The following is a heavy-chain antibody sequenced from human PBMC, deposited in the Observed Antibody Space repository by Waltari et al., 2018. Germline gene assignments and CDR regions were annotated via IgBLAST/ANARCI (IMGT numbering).Heavy chain of an antibody. CDR2: MNRDGSET. CDR3: ARLSSSWNEKGAFDI. J-gene: IGHJ3*02. CDR1: GFTLSRLC. V-gene: IGHV3-7*01. Sequence: EVQLVESGGGLVQPGGSLCISCGGTGFTLSRLCMSWVRQAPGKGLDWVANMNRDGSETYYVDSVKGRFTISRDNAKNSLYLEMNTLRVEDTAIYYCARLSSSWNEKGAFDIWGQGTMVTVSS. D-gene: IGHD6-13*01.